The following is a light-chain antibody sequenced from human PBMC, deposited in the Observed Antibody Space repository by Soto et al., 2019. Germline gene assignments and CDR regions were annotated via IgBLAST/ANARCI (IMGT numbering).Light chain of an antibody. CDR1: QIVNSW. V-gene: IGKV1-5*01. CDR3: QQYNSYST. Sequence: DIQMTQSPSTLSAPVGDRVTIPCRASQIVNSWLAWYQQKPGKAPKLLIYDASSLQSGVPSRFSGSGSATEFTLTISSLQPDGFATYYCQQYNSYSTFGQGTKVDI. CDR2: DAS. J-gene: IGKJ1*01.